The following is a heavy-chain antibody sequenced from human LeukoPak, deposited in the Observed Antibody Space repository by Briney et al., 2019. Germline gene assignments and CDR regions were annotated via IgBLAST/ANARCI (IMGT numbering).Heavy chain of an antibody. CDR3: TTKGEVGVTTLDY. Sequence: GWSLILSWASAEFIFSNAWMNWLRQAPGKGLEWVGRINGKTDGGNTDYAAPVKGRFTISRDDSKNTLCRQMNRVNIEDTAVYYCTTKGEVGVTTLDYWGQGTLVTVSS. CDR2: INGKTDGGNT. V-gene: IGHV3-15*01. J-gene: IGHJ4*02. D-gene: IGHD1-26*01. CDR1: EFIFSNAW.